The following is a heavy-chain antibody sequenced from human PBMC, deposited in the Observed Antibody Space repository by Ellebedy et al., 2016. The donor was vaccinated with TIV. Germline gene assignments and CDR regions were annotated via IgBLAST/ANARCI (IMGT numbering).Heavy chain of an antibody. CDR2: ISWNSDRI. CDR3: AKDIASYDHYGMDV. J-gene: IGHJ6*02. Sequence: SLKISCAASGFTFSIYAMSWVRQAPGKGLEWVSGISWNSDRIGYAESVKGRFTISRDNAKNSLYLRMISLRAEDTAVYYCAKDIASYDHYGMDVWGLGTTVIVSS. V-gene: IGHV3-9*01. CDR1: GFTFSIYA. D-gene: IGHD2-8*01.